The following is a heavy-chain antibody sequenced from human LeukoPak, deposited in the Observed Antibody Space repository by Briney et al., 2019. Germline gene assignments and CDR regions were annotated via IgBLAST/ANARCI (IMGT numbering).Heavy chain of an antibody. J-gene: IGHJ5*02. Sequence: ASVKVSCKASGGTFSSYAISWVRQAPGQGLEWMGGIIPIFGTANYAQKFQGRVTITADESTSTAYMELSSLRSEDTAVYYCAREAGAYSSSGPFDPWGQGTLVTFSS. CDR1: GGTFSSYA. D-gene: IGHD6-13*01. CDR2: IIPIFGTA. CDR3: AREAGAYSSSGPFDP. V-gene: IGHV1-69*13.